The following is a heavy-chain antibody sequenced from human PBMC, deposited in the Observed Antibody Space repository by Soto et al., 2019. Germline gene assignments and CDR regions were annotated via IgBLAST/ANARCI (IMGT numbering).Heavy chain of an antibody. V-gene: IGHV1-69*02. CDR1: GGTFSSYT. D-gene: IGHD6-13*01. CDR3: ARVDSSSWNYYYYGMDV. CDR2: IIPILGIA. Sequence: ASVKVSCKASGGTFSSYTISWVRQAPGQGLEWMGRIIPILGIANYAQKFQGRVTITADKSTSTAYMELSSLRSEDTAVYYCARVDSSSWNYYYYGMDVWGQGTTVTVSS. J-gene: IGHJ6*02.